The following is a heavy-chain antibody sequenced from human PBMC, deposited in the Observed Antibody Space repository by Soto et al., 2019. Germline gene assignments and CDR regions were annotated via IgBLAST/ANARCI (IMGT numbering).Heavy chain of an antibody. CDR2: IYYSGST. D-gene: IGHD2-2*01. CDR1: GGSISSYY. J-gene: IGHJ4*02. Sequence: QVQLQESGPGLVKPSETLSLTCTVSGGSISSYYWSWIRQPPGKGLEWIGYIYYSGSTNYNPSLKSRVTISVDTSKNQFSLKLSSVTAADTAVYYCASAAMNPMGSSDLIFDYWGQGTLVTVSS. CDR3: ASAAMNPMGSSDLIFDY. V-gene: IGHV4-59*01.